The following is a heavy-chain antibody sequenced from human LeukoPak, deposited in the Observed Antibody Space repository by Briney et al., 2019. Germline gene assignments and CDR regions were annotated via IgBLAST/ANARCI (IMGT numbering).Heavy chain of an antibody. J-gene: IGHJ4*02. V-gene: IGHV3-30-3*01. CDR2: ISYDGNNK. Sequence: GGSLRLSCAASGFTFSSSAIHWVRQAPGKGLEWVAVISYDGNNKYYADSVKGRFTISRDNSKNTLYLQMNSLRPEDTAVYYCARDTGCFDYWGQGTLVTVSS. D-gene: IGHD1-14*01. CDR3: ARDTGCFDY. CDR1: GFTFSSSA.